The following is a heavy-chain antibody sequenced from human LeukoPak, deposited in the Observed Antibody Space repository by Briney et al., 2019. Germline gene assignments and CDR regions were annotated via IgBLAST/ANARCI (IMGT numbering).Heavy chain of an antibody. CDR2: IYYSGST. J-gene: IGHJ4*02. CDR3: ARNLYDSSGSMGIYTFDY. Sequence: SETLSLTCTVSGGSIGTYYWSWIRQPPGKGLEWIGYIYYSGSTSCNPSLKSRVTISVDTSKNQFSLKLNSVTAADTAVYYCARNLYDSSGSMGIYTFDYWGQGTLVIVSS. D-gene: IGHD3-22*01. V-gene: IGHV4-59*01. CDR1: GGSIGTYY.